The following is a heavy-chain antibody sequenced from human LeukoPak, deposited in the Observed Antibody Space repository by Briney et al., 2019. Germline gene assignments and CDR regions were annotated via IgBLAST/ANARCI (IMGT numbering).Heavy chain of an antibody. D-gene: IGHD3-10*01. CDR3: ARDGDRITMVRGVVALPYRFDP. CDR1: GYTFTSYA. Sequence: GASVKVSCKASGYTFTSYAMHWVRQAPGQRLEWMGWINAGNGNTKYSQKFQGRVTITRDTSASTAYMELSSLRSEDTAVYYCARDGDRITMVRGVVALPYRFDPWGQGTLVTVSS. V-gene: IGHV1-3*01. CDR2: INAGNGNT. J-gene: IGHJ5*02.